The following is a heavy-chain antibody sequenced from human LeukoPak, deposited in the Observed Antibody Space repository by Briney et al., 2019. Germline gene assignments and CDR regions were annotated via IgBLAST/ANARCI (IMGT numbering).Heavy chain of an antibody. V-gene: IGHV1-2*02. Sequence: ASVKVSCKASGYTFTGYYMHWVRQAPGQGLEWMGWINPNSGGTNYAQKFQGRVTMTRDTSISTAYMELSRLRSDDTAVYYCARSGLVVVPAAQINWFDPWGQGTLVTVSS. CDR2: INPNSGGT. J-gene: IGHJ5*02. CDR3: ARSGLVVVPAAQINWFDP. CDR1: GYTFTGYY. D-gene: IGHD2-2*01.